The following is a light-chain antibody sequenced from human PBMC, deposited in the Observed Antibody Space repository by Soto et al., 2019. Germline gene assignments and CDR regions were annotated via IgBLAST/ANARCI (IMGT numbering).Light chain of an antibody. J-gene: IGLJ3*02. V-gene: IGLV2-14*01. CDR2: EVS. Sequence: QSALTQPASVSGSPGQSITISCTGTSSDVGGYNYVSWYQQHPGKAPKLMIYEVSNRPSGVSNRFSGSKSGNTASLTISGLQAEDEADYYCRSYTSSSTSVFGGGTKVTVL. CDR3: RSYTSSSTSV. CDR1: SSDVGGYNY.